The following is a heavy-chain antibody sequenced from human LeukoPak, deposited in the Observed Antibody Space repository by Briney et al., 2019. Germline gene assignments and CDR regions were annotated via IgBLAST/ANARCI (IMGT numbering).Heavy chain of an antibody. D-gene: IGHD2-2*01. Sequence: GASVKVSCKASGYTFTSYAMHWVRQAAGQRLEWMGWINAGNGNTKYSQKFQGRVTITRDASASTAYMELSSLRSEDTAVYYCARERYEQHLYYYYGMDVWGQGTTVTVSS. CDR1: GYTFTSYA. CDR3: ARERYEQHLYYYYGMDV. CDR2: INAGNGNT. V-gene: IGHV1-3*01. J-gene: IGHJ6*02.